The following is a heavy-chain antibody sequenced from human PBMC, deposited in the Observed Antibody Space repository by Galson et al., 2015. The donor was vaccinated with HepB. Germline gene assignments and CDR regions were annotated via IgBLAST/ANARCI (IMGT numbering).Heavy chain of an antibody. J-gene: IGHJ5*02. D-gene: IGHD1/OR15-1a*01. CDR3: ARDRFPRPKQNNWFDP. Sequence: SLRLSCAASGFTFSSYWMSWVRQAPGKGLEWVANIKQDGSEKYYVDSVKGRFTISRDNAKNSLYLQMNSLRAEDTAVYYCARDRFPRPKQNNWFDPWGQGTLVTVSS. V-gene: IGHV3-7*01. CDR1: GFTFSSYW. CDR2: IKQDGSEK.